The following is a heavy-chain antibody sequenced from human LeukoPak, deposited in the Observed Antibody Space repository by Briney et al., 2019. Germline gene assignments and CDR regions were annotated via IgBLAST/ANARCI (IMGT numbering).Heavy chain of an antibody. D-gene: IGHD4-17*01. V-gene: IGHV6-1*01. CDR1: GDSVSSNSAA. CDR3: ARAANGDYEPGGYWYFDL. CDR2: TYYRSKWYN. J-gene: IGHJ2*01. Sequence: SQTFSLTCAISGDSVSSNSAAWNWIRQSPSRGLEWLGRTYYRSKWYNDYAVSVKSRITINPDTSKNQFSLQLNSVTPEDTAVYYCARAANGDYEPGGYWYFDLWGRGTLITVSS.